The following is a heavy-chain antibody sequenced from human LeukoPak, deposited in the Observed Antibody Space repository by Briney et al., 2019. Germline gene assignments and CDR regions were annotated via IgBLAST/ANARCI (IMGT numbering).Heavy chain of an antibody. Sequence: GGSLRLSCAASGFTFSSYAMSWVRQAPGKGLEWVSAISGSGGSTYYADSVKGRFTISRDNSKNTLYLQMNSLRAEDTAVYYCAKEGDYDILTGYRPYYFDYWGQGTLVTVSS. CDR3: AKEGDYDILTGYRPYYFDY. D-gene: IGHD3-9*01. V-gene: IGHV3-23*01. CDR1: GFTFSSYA. CDR2: ISGSGGST. J-gene: IGHJ4*02.